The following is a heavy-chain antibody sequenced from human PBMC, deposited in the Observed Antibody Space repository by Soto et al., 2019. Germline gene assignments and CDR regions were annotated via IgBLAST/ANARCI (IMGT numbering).Heavy chain of an antibody. CDR1: GGTFNFYS. V-gene: IGHV1-69*02. CDR2: VIPMVGMS. CDR3: ATNYGSGSAHFDY. Sequence: QVQLVQSGAEVKKPGSSVKVSCTASGGTFNFYSISWVRQAPGQGLEWVGRVIPMVGMSEYAQKFQGRVTITAEKSTSTADMNLRSLRSEDTAVYYCATNYGSGSAHFDYWGQGTLVTVSS. J-gene: IGHJ4*02. D-gene: IGHD3-10*01.